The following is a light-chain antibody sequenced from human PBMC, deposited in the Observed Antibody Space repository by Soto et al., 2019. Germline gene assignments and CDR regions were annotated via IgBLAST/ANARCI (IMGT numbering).Light chain of an antibody. J-gene: IGKJ2*01. CDR1: QSLEYSDGRTF. Sequence: DVVMTQSPLSLSVTLGQPASISCSSTQSLEYSDGRTFLNWFQQRPGQSPRRLLYKVSNRDSGVPDRFSGSGSGTNFTLKISRVEAEDVGVYFCMQGRYWATVCQGTKLEIK. CDR2: KVS. CDR3: MQGRYWAT. V-gene: IGKV2-30*01.